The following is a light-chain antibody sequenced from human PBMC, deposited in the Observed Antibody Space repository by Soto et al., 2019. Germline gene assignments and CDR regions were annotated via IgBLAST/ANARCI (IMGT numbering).Light chain of an antibody. CDR2: DVS. J-gene: IGLJ1*01. CDR1: NIDVGGYNY. V-gene: IGLV2-14*01. CDR3: NSYRSTSARYV. Sequence: QSVLTQPASVSGSPGQSITISCTGTNIDVGGYNYVSWYQQHPGKAPRLIISDVSNRPSGVSNRFSGFKSGNTASLTISGLQAEDEADSYCNSYRSTSARYVFGTGTKVTVL.